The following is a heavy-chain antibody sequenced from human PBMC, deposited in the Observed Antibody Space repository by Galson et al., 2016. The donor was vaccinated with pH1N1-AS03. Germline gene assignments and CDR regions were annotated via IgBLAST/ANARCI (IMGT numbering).Heavy chain of an antibody. Sequence: PALVKPTQTLTLTCTFSGLPLTTDNMCVTWIRQPPGTALEWPARLDWDADEYYSRPLRTRLTIPKDTSKHQVVLTMTNMDPADTGTYFCARSPGDYFYPLGMDVWGQGTTVTVS. CDR2: LDWDADE. CDR1: GLPLTTDNMC. CDR3: ARSPGDYFYPLGMDV. J-gene: IGHJ6*02. V-gene: IGHV2-70*11. D-gene: IGHD2/OR15-2a*01.